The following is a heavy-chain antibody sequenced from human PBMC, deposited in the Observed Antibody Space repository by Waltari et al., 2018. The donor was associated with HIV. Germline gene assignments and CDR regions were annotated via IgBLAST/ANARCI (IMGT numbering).Heavy chain of an antibody. V-gene: IGHV4-39*07. J-gene: IGHJ5*02. D-gene: IGHD2-15*01. Sequence: SGPGLVKPSETLSLTCTVSGGSISSSSYYWGWIRQPPGKGLEWIGSIYYSGSTYYNPSLKSRVTISVDTSKNQFSLKLSSVTAADTAVYYCARDPYAIGYCSGGSCYTHTINWFDPWGQGTLVTVSS. CDR2: IYYSGST. CDR3: ARDPYAIGYCSGGSCYTHTINWFDP. CDR1: GGSISSSSYY.